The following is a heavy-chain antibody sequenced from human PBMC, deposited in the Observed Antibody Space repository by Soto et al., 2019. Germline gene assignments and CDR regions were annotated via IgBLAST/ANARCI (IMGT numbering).Heavy chain of an antibody. CDR2: IYPGDSDT. D-gene: IGHD1-1*01. J-gene: IGHJ4*01. V-gene: IGHV5-51*01. CDR1: GYSFTTHW. CDR3: ARVGNDSYFDY. Sequence: PGESLKISCEGSGYSFTTHWIGWVRQMPGKGLEWMGIIYPGDSDTRYSPSFQGQVTISVDKSISTAYLQWSSLRASDAAMYYCARVGNDSYFDYWGQGALVTVSS.